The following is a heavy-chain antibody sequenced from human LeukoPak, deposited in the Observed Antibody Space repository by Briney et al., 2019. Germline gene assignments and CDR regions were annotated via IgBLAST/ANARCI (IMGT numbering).Heavy chain of an antibody. D-gene: IGHD2-2*01. CDR3: ARAASTSCHDY. CDR2: INSDGSST. J-gene: IGHJ4*02. Sequence: GGSVRLSCAASGFTFSSYWMHWVRQAPGKGLVWVSRINSDGSSTSYADSVKGQFTISRDNAKNTLYLQMNSLRAEDTAVYYCARAASTSCHDYWGQGTLVTVSS. V-gene: IGHV3-74*01. CDR1: GFTFSSYW.